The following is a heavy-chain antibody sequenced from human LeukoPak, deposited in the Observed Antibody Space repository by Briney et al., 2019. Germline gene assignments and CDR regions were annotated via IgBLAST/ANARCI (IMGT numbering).Heavy chain of an antibody. Sequence: SQTLSLTCTVSGGSISSGDYYWSWIRQPPGKGLEWIGYIYYSGSTYYNPSLKSRVTTSIDTSKNQFSLKMSSVTAADTAVYYCVREVKGYGSSWYRNWFDPWGQGTLVTVSS. CDR3: VREVKGYGSSWYRNWFDP. D-gene: IGHD6-13*01. V-gene: IGHV4-30-4*01. CDR1: GGSISSGDYY. J-gene: IGHJ5*02. CDR2: IYYSGST.